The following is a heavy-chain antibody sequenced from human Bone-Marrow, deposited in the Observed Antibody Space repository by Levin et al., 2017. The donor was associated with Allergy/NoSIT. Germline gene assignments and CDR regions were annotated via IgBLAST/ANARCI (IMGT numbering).Heavy chain of an antibody. Sequence: GGSLRLSCKASGFDFTNDWIAWVRQMPGKGLELMGLVYPADSDTRYSPSFQGHVTISADKSIRTAYLQWSSLKASDTAVYYCARSMGRSYYFYYYALDVWGQGTTVTVSS. V-gene: IGHV5-51*01. J-gene: IGHJ6*02. CDR1: GFDFTNDW. CDR2: VYPADSDT. CDR3: ARSMGRSYYFYYYALDV. D-gene: IGHD1-26*01.